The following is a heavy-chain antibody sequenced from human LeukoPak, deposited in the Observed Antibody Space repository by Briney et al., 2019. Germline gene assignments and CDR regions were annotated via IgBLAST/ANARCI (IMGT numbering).Heavy chain of an antibody. CDR1: GGSISTSNYY. Sequence: SETLSLTCTVSGGSISTSNYYWGWIRQPPGKGLEWIGNIFYSGSTYYSPSLKSRVTISLDTSRNQFSLKLSSVTAADTAVYYCARLVTMVRGVIRYFDYWGQGTLVTVSS. CDR2: IFYSGST. CDR3: ARLVTMVRGVIRYFDY. V-gene: IGHV4-39*01. J-gene: IGHJ4*02. D-gene: IGHD3-10*01.